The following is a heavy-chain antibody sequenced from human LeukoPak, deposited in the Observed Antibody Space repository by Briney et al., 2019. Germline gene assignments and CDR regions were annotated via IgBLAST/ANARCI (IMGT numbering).Heavy chain of an antibody. V-gene: IGHV3-48*03. J-gene: IGHJ4*02. D-gene: IGHD3-9*01. CDR1: GFTFSSYE. Sequence: GGSLRLSCAASGFTFSSYEMNWVRQAPGKGLEWVSYISSSGSTIYYADSVKGRFTISRDNAKNSLYLQMNSLRAEDTAVYYCAREGWVLTGYYQDYWGQGTLVTVSS. CDR2: ISSSGSTI. CDR3: AREGWVLTGYYQDY.